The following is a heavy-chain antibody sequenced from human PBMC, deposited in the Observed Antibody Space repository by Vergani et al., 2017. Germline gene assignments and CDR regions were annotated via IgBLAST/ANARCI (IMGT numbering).Heavy chain of an antibody. Sequence: QVQLVESGGGVVQPGGSLRLSCAASGFTFSSYGMHWVRQAPGKGLEWVAFIRYDGSNKYYADSVKGRFTISRDNSKNTLYLQMNSLRAEDTAVYYCATGGGLGVVIMNPYWGQGTLVTVSS. V-gene: IGHV3-30*02. D-gene: IGHD3-3*01. CDR1: GFTFSSYG. CDR3: ATGGGLGVVIMNPY. CDR2: IRYDGSNK. J-gene: IGHJ4*02.